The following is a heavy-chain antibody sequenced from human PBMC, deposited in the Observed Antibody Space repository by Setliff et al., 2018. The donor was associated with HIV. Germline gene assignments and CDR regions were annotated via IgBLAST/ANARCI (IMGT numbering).Heavy chain of an antibody. D-gene: IGHD5-18*01. CDR2: IYYRGST. CDR3: ARSVDTTLVPAYYFDY. Sequence: SETLSLTCTVSGGSISGYYWSWIRQPPGKGLEWIGYIYYRGSTDYNPSLKSRVPISIDTSKNQFSLKLSSVTAADTAVYYCARSVDTTLVPAYYFDYWGQGTLVTVSS. CDR1: GGSISGYY. J-gene: IGHJ4*02. V-gene: IGHV4-59*01.